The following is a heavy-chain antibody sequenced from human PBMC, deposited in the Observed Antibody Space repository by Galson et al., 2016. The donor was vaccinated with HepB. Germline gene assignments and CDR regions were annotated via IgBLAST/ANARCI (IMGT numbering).Heavy chain of an antibody. Sequence: SLRLSCAASAFGFSSYAMAWVRQAPGKGLEWVSGISRDGGRTYYADSVKGRFTIFRDNSKKTLYLKLKSLRAEDTAIYYCTKDGDSTGYYYSKFNWGQGTLVTVSS. CDR1: AFGFSSYA. CDR3: TKDGDSTGYYYSKFN. J-gene: IGHJ4*02. D-gene: IGHD3-22*01. CDR2: ISRDGGRT. V-gene: IGHV3-23*01.